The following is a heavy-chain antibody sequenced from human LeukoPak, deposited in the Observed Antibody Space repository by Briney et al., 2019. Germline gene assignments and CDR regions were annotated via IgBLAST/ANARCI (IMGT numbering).Heavy chain of an antibody. J-gene: IGHJ4*02. CDR2: INPNSGGT. V-gene: IGHV1-2*02. CDR1: GYTFTGYY. D-gene: IGHD3-22*01. Sequence: ASVKVSCKTSGYTFTGYYMHWVRQAPGQGLEWMGWINPNSGGTNYAQKFQGRVTMTRDTSISTAYMELSRLRSDDMAVYYCARTPAYYYDSSGHPGFDYWGQGTLVTVSS. CDR3: ARTPAYYYDSSGHPGFDY.